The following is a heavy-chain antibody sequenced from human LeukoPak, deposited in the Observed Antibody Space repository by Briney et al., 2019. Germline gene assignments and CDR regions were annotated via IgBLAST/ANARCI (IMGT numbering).Heavy chain of an antibody. CDR3: ARRGMTTVTTGSYYYYYMDV. Sequence: SETLSLTCTVSGGSISSYYWSWIRQPPGKGLEWIGYIYTSGSTNYNPSLKSRVTISVDTSKNQFTLKLSSVTAADTAMYYCARRGMTTVTTGSYYYYYMDVWGKGTTVTVSS. D-gene: IGHD4-11*01. CDR1: GGSISSYY. CDR2: IYTSGST. V-gene: IGHV4-4*09. J-gene: IGHJ6*03.